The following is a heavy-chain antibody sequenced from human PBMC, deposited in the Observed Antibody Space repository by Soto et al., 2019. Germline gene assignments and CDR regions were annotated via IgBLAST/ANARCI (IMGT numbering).Heavy chain of an antibody. CDR2: INEGGGST. CDR1: GFTFNTYS. J-gene: IGHJ6*02. V-gene: IGHV3-23*01. Sequence: HPGGSLRLSCATSGFTFNTYSLTWVRQAPGKGLEWVSTINEGGGSTFYADSLKGRVAISRDISQNTLYLQMNSLRADDTAVYFCVRDSAVVVHGMDVWGQGTTVTVSS. CDR3: VRDSAVVVHGMDV. D-gene: IGHD2-15*01.